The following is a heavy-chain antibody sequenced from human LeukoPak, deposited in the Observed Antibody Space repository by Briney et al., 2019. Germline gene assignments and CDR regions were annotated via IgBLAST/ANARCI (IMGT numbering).Heavy chain of an antibody. J-gene: IGHJ4*02. D-gene: IGHD1-20*01. CDR1: GYTFTGHY. Sequence: GASVKVSCKASGYTFTGHYIHWVRQAPGQGLEWMGWINPNSGATDYAHSLQGRVTMTSDTSISTAYMELSRLRFDDTAVYYCARGYNWNYSDYWGQGTLVTVSS. CDR2: INPNSGAT. CDR3: ARGYNWNYSDY. V-gene: IGHV1-2*02.